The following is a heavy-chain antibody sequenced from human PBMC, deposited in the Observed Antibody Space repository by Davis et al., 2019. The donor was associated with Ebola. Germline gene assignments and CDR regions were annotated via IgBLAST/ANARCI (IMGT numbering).Heavy chain of an antibody. V-gene: IGHV1-18*01. CDR3: ARGGSGWYYFDY. J-gene: IGHJ4*02. D-gene: IGHD6-19*01. Sequence: KVQGRITMTTDTSTSTAYMELRSLRSEDTAVYYCARGGSGWYYFDYWGQGTLVTVSS.